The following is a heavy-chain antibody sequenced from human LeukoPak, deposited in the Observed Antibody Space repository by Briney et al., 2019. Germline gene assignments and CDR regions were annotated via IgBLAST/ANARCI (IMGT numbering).Heavy chain of an antibody. D-gene: IGHD4-17*01. J-gene: IGHJ4*02. Sequence: PGGSLRLSCAASGFTFSSYGMHWVRQAPGKGLECVAFIRYDESNKYCADSVKGRFTISRDNSKNTLYLQMNSLRAEDTAVYYCAKDLTTVTSQGDYWGQGTLVTVSS. V-gene: IGHV3-30*02. CDR3: AKDLTTVTSQGDY. CDR1: GFTFSSYG. CDR2: IRYDESNK.